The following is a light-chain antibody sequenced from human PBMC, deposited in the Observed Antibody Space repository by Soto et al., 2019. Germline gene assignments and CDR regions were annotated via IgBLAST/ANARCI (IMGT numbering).Light chain of an antibody. V-gene: IGLV1-40*01. Sequence: QSVLTQPPSVSGAPGQRVTISCTGSSSNIGAGYDVHWYQQLPGTAPTLLISANTDRPSGVPDRFSGSKSGTSASLAITGLQTEDEADYYCQSLDSSLTGWVFGGGTKLTVL. J-gene: IGLJ3*02. CDR1: SSNIGAGYD. CDR3: QSLDSSLTGWV. CDR2: ANT.